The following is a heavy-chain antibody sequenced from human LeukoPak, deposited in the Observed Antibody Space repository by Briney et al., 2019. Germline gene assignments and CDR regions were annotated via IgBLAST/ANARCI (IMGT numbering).Heavy chain of an antibody. CDR3: ARVEYSSGWYNSYYFDY. CDR2: IYYSGST. J-gene: IGHJ4*02. D-gene: IGHD6-19*01. CDR1: GGSISSGSYY. V-gene: IGHV4-61*01. Sequence: SETLSLTCTVSGGSISSGSYYLSWIRQPPGKGLEWIGYIYYSGSTNYNPSLKSRVTISVDTSKNQFSLKLSSVTAADTAVYYCARVEYSSGWYNSYYFDYWGQGTLVTVSS.